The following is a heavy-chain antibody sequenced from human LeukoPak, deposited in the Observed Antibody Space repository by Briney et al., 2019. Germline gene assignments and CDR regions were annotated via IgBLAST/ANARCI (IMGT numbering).Heavy chain of an antibody. CDR1: GYTFTSYG. D-gene: IGHD5-12*01. CDR3: ARRRYSGYDLNWFDP. CDR2: ISAYNGNT. V-gene: IGHV1-18*01. J-gene: IGHJ5*02. Sequence: ASVKVSCKASGYTFTSYGISWVRQAPGQGLEWMRWISAYNGNTNYAQKLQGRVTMTTDTSTSTAYMELRSLRSDDTAVYYCARRRYSGYDLNWFDPWGQGTLVTVSS.